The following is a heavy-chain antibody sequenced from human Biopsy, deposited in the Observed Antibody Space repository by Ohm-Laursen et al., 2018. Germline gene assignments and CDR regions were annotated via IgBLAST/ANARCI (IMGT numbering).Heavy chain of an antibody. CDR3: ARDYDTSGYYYVS. V-gene: IGHV4-39*01. CDR1: GGSISNNNYY. J-gene: IGHJ5*02. CDR2: IFYRGST. D-gene: IGHD3-22*01. Sequence: TLSLTWTVSGGSISNNNYYWGWIRQPPGKGLEWIGSIFYRGSTHYKPSLKSRVTIYVDTSKNQFSLKLNSVTAADTAVYYCARDYDTSGYYYVSWGQGTLVTVSS.